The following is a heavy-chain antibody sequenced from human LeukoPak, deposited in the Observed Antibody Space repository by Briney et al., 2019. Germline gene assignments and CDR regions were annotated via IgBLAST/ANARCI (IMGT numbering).Heavy chain of an antibody. V-gene: IGHV3-30*02. CDR1: GFTFSSYG. J-gene: IGHJ4*02. D-gene: IGHD3-10*01. CDR3: AKDLVLWFGESLGSPFDY. CDR2: IRYDGSNK. Sequence: GGSLRLSCAASGFTFSSYGMHWVRQAPGKGLEWVAFIRYDGSNKYYADSVKGRFTISRDNSKNTLYLQMNSLRAEDTAVYYCAKDLVLWFGESLGSPFDYWGQGTLVTVSS.